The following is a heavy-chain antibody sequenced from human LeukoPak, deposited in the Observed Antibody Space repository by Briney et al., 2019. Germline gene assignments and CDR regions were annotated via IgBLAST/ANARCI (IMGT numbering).Heavy chain of an antibody. D-gene: IGHD3-10*01. CDR3: AKMGTYYGNTNYYYGMDV. CDR2: IWYDGSNK. Sequence: PGGSLRLSCAASGFTFSSYGMHWVRQAPGKGLEWVAVIWYDGSNKYYADSVKGRFTISRDNSKNTLYLQMNSLRAEDTAVYYCAKMGTYYGNTNYYYGMDVWGQGTTVTVSS. J-gene: IGHJ6*02. V-gene: IGHV3-30*02. CDR1: GFTFSSYG.